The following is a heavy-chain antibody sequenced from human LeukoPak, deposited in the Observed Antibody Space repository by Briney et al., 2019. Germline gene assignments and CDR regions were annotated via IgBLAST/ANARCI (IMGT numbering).Heavy chain of an antibody. Sequence: GGSLRLSCEASGFIFSNIWMSWVRQAPGKGLEWVANIREDGSEAYYVAFVKGRFTISRDNDKNSLHLQMNSLRVEDTAVCYCARVLYFRENSYAGPFDQWGQGTLVTVSS. CDR3: ARVLYFRENSYAGPFDQ. CDR2: IREDGSEA. V-gene: IGHV3-7*01. CDR1: GFIFSNIW. J-gene: IGHJ4*02. D-gene: IGHD5-18*01.